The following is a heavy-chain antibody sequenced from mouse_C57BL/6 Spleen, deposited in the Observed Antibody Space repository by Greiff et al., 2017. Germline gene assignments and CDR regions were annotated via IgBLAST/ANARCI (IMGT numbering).Heavy chain of an antibody. V-gene: IGHV1-74*01. Sequence: QVQLQQPGAELVKLGASVKVSCKASGYTFTSYWMHWVKQRPGQGLEWIGRIHPSDSDTNYNQKFKGKATLTVDKSSSTANMQLSSLTSEDSAVYYCALKGDGSNSFAYWGQGTLVTVSA. CDR3: ALKGDGSNSFAY. J-gene: IGHJ3*01. D-gene: IGHD1-1*01. CDR1: GYTFTSYW. CDR2: IHPSDSDT.